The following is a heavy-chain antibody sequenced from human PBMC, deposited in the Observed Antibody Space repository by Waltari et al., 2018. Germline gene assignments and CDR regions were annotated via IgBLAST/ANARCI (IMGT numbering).Heavy chain of an antibody. J-gene: IGHJ5*02. CDR1: GESMSSNYW. D-gene: IGHD2-15*01. CDR2: VHRSGRT. Sequence: QLQLQESGPGLVKPSGTLSLSCVVSGESMSSNYWWSWVRQSPQKGLEWIGPVHRSGRTNYNPSFASRVTISLDTSNNHFSLKMTSATAADTAVYYCARDRARGLYLDTWGPGTLVAVS. V-gene: IGHV4-4*02. CDR3: ARDRARGLYLDT.